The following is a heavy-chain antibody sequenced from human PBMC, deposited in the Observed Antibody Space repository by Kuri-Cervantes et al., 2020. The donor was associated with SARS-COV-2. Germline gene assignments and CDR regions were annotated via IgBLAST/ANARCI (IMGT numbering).Heavy chain of an antibody. V-gene: IGHV4-38-2*01. CDR1: GYSISSGYY. J-gene: IGHJ4*02. CDR3: ARRSGYCSSTSCYFFDY. Sequence: ETLSLTCAVSGYSISSGYYWGWIRQPPGKGLEWIGSIYHSGSTYYNPSLKSRVTISVDTSKNQFSLKLSSVTAADTAVYYCARRSGYCSSTSCYFFDYWGQGTLVTVSS. D-gene: IGHD2-2*01. CDR2: IYHSGST.